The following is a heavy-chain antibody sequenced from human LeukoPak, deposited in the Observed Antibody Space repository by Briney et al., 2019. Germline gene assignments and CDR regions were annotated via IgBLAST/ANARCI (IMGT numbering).Heavy chain of an antibody. CDR1: GFTFSNSA. V-gene: IGHV3-23*01. CDR3: AKGHGDSSGYYYFDS. Sequence: GGSLRLSCSASGFTFSNSALSWVRQAPGKGLEWVSHISGSGGSTYYADSVKGRFTISRDNSKNTLYLQMNSLRAEDTAVYYCAKGHGDSSGYYYFDSWGQGTLVTVSS. CDR2: ISGSGGST. D-gene: IGHD3-22*01. J-gene: IGHJ4*02.